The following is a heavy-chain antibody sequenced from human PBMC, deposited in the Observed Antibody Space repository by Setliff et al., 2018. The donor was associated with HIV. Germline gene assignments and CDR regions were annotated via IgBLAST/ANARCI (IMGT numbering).Heavy chain of an antibody. D-gene: IGHD2-21*01. V-gene: IGHV3-7*01. CDR2: IKEDGGRK. Sequence: QPGGSLRLSCAASGFNFNMYWMTWVRQAPGKGLEWVSNIKEDGGRKHYVGSVKGRFTISRDNARNSLYLQMNSLSAEDTAVYYCTTGTRLVDWGQGALVTVSS. CDR1: GFNFNMYW. J-gene: IGHJ4*02. CDR3: TTGTRLVD.